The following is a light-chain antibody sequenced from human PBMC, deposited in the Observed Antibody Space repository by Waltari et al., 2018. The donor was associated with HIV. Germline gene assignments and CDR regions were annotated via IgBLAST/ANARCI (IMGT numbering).Light chain of an antibody. CDR2: EVN. J-gene: IGLJ1*01. Sequence: QSALTQPASVSGSPGQSLTISCTGTNSDVANYNLVSWYQQQPGKAPKLMIYEVNKRRSGISDRFSGPKSDNTAYLTISGRQAEDEADYYCCSYASSTTYVFGTGTKITVL. CDR1: NSDVANYNL. V-gene: IGLV2-23*02. CDR3: CSYASSTTYV.